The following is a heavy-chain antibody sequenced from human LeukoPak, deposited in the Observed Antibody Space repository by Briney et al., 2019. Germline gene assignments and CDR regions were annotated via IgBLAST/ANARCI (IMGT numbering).Heavy chain of an antibody. J-gene: IGHJ3*02. CDR1: GYTFTSYY. Sequence: ASVKVSCKASGYTFTSYYMHWVRQAPGRALEWMGIINPSGGSTSYAQKFQGRVTMTRDTSTSTVYMELSSLRSEDTAVYYCASGEYCSSTSCSPRIDAFDIWGQGTMVTVSS. CDR2: INPSGGST. D-gene: IGHD2-2*01. CDR3: ASGEYCSSTSCSPRIDAFDI. V-gene: IGHV1-46*01.